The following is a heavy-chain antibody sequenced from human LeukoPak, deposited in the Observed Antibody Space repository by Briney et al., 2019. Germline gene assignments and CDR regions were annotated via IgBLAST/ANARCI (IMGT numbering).Heavy chain of an antibody. V-gene: IGHV3-33*03. J-gene: IGHJ6*02. CDR2: IWHDGSIE. CDR1: GFTFSGSD. CDR3: ATGPINDYRMGD. Sequence: PGGSLRLSCAASGFTFSGSDMHWVRQAPGKGLKWVAVIWHDGSIESYADSVKGRFTVSRDNSKTTLYLQMNSLRAEDTAVYYCATGPINDYRMGDWGQGTTVTVSS.